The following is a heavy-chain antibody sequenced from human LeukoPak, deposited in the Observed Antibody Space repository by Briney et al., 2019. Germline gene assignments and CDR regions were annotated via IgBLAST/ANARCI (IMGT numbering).Heavy chain of an antibody. D-gene: IGHD3-10*01. CDR1: GYSISSGYY. V-gene: IGHV4-38-2*02. J-gene: IGHJ4*02. Sequence: PSETLSLTCSVSGYSISSGYYWGCIRQSPGKGLGWIGSMYHTGTAYYNPSLKSRVTISLDTSKNQFSLKLRSVTAADTAVYYCARTSSGSGSYSDYWGQGTLVTVSS. CDR3: ARTSSGSGSYSDY. CDR2: MYHTGTA.